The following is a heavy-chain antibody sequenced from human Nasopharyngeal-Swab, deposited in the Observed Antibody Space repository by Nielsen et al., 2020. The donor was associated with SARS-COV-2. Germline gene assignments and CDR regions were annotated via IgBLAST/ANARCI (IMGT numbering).Heavy chain of an antibody. J-gene: IGHJ6*02. Sequence: RQAPGKGLKWIGSIYYSGSTYYNPSLKSRVTISVDTSKNQFSLKLSSVTAADTAVYYCAGVVKNVARYYYYYGMDVWGQGTTVTVSS. CDR3: AGVVKNVARYYYYYGMDV. V-gene: IGHV4-39*07. CDR2: IYYSGST. D-gene: IGHD3-16*02.